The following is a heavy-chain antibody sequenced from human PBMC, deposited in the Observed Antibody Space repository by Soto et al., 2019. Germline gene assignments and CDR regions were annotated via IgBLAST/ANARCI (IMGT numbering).Heavy chain of an antibody. Sequence: QVTLKESGPVVVKPTETLTLTCTVSGFSLSNTRLGVSWIRQPPGKALEWLAHIFSNDEKSYSISLKNRLTISKDTSKSQVVLTMTNVDPVDSATYYCALIKDCSRTDCYLASFDPWGQGTLVTVSS. D-gene: IGHD2-2*01. CDR2: IFSNDEK. CDR1: GFSLSNTRLG. CDR3: ALIKDCSRTDCYLASFDP. J-gene: IGHJ5*02. V-gene: IGHV2-26*01.